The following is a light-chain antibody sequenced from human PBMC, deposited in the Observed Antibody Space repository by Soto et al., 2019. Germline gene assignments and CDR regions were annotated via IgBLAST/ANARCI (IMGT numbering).Light chain of an antibody. Sequence: QSALTQPASVSGSPGQSITISCTGTSNDIGGYNLVSWYQQHPGKAPKLIISESSERPSGVSARFSGSRSGNTASLTISALQTEDEADYSCCSFAGGATFVFGGGTKLTVL. CDR2: ESS. CDR3: CSFAGGATFV. J-gene: IGLJ2*01. V-gene: IGLV2-23*02. CDR1: SNDIGGYNL.